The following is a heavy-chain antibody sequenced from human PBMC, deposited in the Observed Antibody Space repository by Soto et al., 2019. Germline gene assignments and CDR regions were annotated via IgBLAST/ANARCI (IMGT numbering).Heavy chain of an antibody. CDR1: GYSITTGYY. Sequence: SETLSLTCAVSGYSITTGYYWGWVRRPPGKGLEWIGSVYHSGRTSYNPSLESRVTISVDTSKNQFSLRLSSVTAADTAVYYCARGVNYYDSSGFSPRDYWGQGILVTVYS. CDR3: ARGVNYYDSSGFSPRDY. CDR2: VYHSGRT. V-gene: IGHV4-38-2*01. J-gene: IGHJ4*02. D-gene: IGHD3-22*01.